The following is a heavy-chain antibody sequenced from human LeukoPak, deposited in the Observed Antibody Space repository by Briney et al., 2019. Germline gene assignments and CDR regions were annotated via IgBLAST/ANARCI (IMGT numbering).Heavy chain of an antibody. D-gene: IGHD3-3*01. V-gene: IGHV1-2*04. J-gene: IGHJ4*02. CDR1: GYTFTGYY. CDR2: INPNSGGT. CDR3: ARVPQAYDFWSGYYLLDY. Sequence: GASVKVSCKASGYTFTGYYMHWVRQAPGQGLEWMGWINPNSGGTNYAQKFQGWVTMTTDTSTSTAYMELRSLRSDDTAVYYCARVPQAYDFWSGYYLLDYWGQGTLVTVSS.